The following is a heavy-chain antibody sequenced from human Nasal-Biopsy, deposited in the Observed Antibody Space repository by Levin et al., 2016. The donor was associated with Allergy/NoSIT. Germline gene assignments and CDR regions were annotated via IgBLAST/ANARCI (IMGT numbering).Heavy chain of an antibody. D-gene: IGHD3-3*02. CDR1: ILTVHAWSG. Sequence: SGPTLVKPTQTLTLDLHLLWILTVHAWSGCGLDPSRPQERPWSGLHVIYWDDDKRHSPTLKSRLTITKDTSKAQVVLTMTNMDPVDTATYYCAHTHFLFGLRPFDYWGQGALVTVSS. J-gene: IGHJ4*02. CDR3: AHTHFLFGLRPFDY. V-gene: IGHV2-5*02. CDR2: IYWDDDK.